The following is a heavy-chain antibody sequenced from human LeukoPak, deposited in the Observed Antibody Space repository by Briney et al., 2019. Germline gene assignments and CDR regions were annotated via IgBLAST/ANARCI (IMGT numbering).Heavy chain of an antibody. Sequence: SETLSLTCNVSGGSIGTSTSHYWGWIRQPPGRGLDWIGSIYHNGETSYTPSLTGRLTISVDTSKNEFSLSLRSVTAADTAVYYCARHRAAQLSKFDFWGQGTLVTVPS. D-gene: IGHD1-1*01. CDR3: ARHRAAQLSKFDF. J-gene: IGHJ4*02. V-gene: IGHV4-39*01. CDR2: IYHNGET. CDR1: GGSIGTSTSHY.